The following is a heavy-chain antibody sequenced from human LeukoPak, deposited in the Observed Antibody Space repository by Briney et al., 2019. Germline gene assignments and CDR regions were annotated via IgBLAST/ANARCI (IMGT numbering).Heavy chain of an antibody. CDR1: GFTFSSYW. V-gene: IGHV3-74*01. Sequence: GGSLRLSCAVSGFTFSSYWMYWVRQVPGKGLVWVSHINTFGTTATYADSVKGRFTISRDNANNTLYLQMNSLRVEDTAVYYCVRDNAYKFDYWGQGTLVTVSS. J-gene: IGHJ4*02. CDR2: INTFGTTA. CDR3: VRDNAYKFDY. D-gene: IGHD5-24*01.